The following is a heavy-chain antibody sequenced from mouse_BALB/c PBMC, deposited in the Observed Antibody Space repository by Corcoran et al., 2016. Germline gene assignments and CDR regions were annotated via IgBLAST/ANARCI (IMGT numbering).Heavy chain of an antibody. CDR2: IYPGDGNT. J-gene: IGHJ4*01. Sequence: QVQLQQSGPALVKPGALVPISCKASGSTFTSYNINWVKQRPGQGLKWIGWIYPGDGNTKYNEKFKGKTTLNADKSSSTAYMQLSSLTSENSAVYFCARYYRYALDYWGQGTSVTVSS. D-gene: IGHD2-14*01. V-gene: IGHV1S56*01. CDR3: ARYYRYALDY. CDR1: GSTFTSYN.